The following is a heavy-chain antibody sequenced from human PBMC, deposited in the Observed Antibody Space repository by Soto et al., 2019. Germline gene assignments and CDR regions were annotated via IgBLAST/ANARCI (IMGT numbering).Heavy chain of an antibody. CDR3: ARGITIIGAPDKYSFDS. D-gene: IGHD3-22*01. Sequence: SSETLSLTCAVYGGSFSGHYWTWVRQPPGKGLEWIGEINHTGSANQNPSHKSRLTISVDTSKNQFSLKLTSVTAADTALYYFARGITIIGAPDKYSFDSWGQGTLVTVSS. J-gene: IGHJ4*02. V-gene: IGHV4-34*01. CDR1: GGSFSGHY. CDR2: INHTGSA.